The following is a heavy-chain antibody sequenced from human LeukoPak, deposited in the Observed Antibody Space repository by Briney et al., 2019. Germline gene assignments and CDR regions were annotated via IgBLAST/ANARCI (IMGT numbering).Heavy chain of an antibody. CDR3: ARGYWDYDSSGYYAPSRRYYYYYGMDV. D-gene: IGHD3-22*01. CDR1: XGSFSXYY. CDR2: INHSGST. J-gene: IGHJ6*02. V-gene: IGHV4-34*01. Sequence: XTLSXXXXVXXGSFSXYYWSWIRQPPGKGLEWIGEINHSGSTNYNPSLKSRVTISVDTSKNQFSLKLSSVTAADTAVYYCARGYWDYDSSGYYAPSRRYYYYYGMDVWGQGTTVTVSS.